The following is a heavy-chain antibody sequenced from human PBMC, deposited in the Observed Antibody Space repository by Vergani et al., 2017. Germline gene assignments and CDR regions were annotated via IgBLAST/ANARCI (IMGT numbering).Heavy chain of an antibody. V-gene: IGHV3-23*01. D-gene: IGHD5-18*01. J-gene: IGHJ4*02. Sequence: EVQLLESGGGLVQPGGSLRLSCAASGFTFSSYAMSWVRQAPGKGLEWVSAISGSGGSTYYADSVKGRFTISRDNPNNTLYLQMNSLRAEDTAVYDCAKDRRGYSYGYGGYCFDYWGQGTLVTVSS. CDR2: ISGSGGST. CDR3: AKDRRGYSYGYGGYCFDY. CDR1: GFTFSSYA.